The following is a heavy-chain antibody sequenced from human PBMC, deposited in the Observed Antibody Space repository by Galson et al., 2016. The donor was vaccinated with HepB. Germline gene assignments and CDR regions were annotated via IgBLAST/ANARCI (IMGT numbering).Heavy chain of an antibody. V-gene: IGHV3-23*01. CDR1: GFIFSSYV. Sequence: SLRLSCAASGFIFSSYVMHWVRQAPGKGLEWVSGINNNGGSAWYADVVKGRFTISRDNDKNTLSLQMSSLRAEDTAVYYGAKWDAIWIDDWGQGTLVTVSS. D-gene: IGHD2-8*01. CDR3: AKWDAIWIDD. J-gene: IGHJ4*02. CDR2: INNNGGSA.